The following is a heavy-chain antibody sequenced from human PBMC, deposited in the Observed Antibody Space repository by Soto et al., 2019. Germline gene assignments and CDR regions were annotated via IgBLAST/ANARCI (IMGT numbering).Heavy chain of an antibody. CDR3: AKAAPAILTRCYTSFEY. CDR2: ISGSGGST. D-gene: IGHD3-9*01. V-gene: IGHV3-23*01. J-gene: IGHJ4*02. Sequence: PGGALRLSCAASGFTLSSYAMSGVRQAPGKGLEWVSAISGSGGSTYYADSVKGRFTLSRDNSKNTLYLQMNSLRAEDTPVYYCAKAAPAILTRCYTSFEYWGQETLLTASS. CDR1: GFTLSSYA.